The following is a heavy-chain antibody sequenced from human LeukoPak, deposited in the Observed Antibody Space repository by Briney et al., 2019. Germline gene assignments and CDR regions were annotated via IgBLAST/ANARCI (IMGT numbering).Heavy chain of an antibody. CDR1: GFTFSSYW. CDR3: ARIAATGTSFDF. V-gene: IGHV3-74*01. J-gene: IGHJ4*02. D-gene: IGHD6-13*01. CDR2: INIDGTSI. Sequence: GGSLRLSCAASGFTFSSYWMHWVRQAPGKGLVWVSRINIDGTSISYADSVKGRFTISRDNAKNTLYLQMNSLRAEDTAVYFCARIAATGTSFDFWGQGTLVTVSS.